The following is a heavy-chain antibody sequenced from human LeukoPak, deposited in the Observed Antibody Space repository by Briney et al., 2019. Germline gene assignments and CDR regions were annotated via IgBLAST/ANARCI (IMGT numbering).Heavy chain of an antibody. CDR2: IWYDGSNK. J-gene: IGHJ4*02. CDR1: GFTFSSYG. Sequence: GGSLRLSCAASGFTFSSYGMHWVRQAPGKGLEWVAVIWYDGSNKYYADSVKGRFTISRDNSKNTLYLQITSLRAEDTAVYYCARSRQMTTVDYWGQGTLVTASS. CDR3: ARSRQMTTVDY. D-gene: IGHD4-11*01. V-gene: IGHV3-33*01.